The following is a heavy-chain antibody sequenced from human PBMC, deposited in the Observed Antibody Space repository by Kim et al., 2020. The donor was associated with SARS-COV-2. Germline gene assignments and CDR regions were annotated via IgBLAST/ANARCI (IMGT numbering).Heavy chain of an antibody. Sequence: SETLSLTCTVSGGSISSYYWSWIRQPPGKGLEWIGYIYYSGSTNYNPSLKSRVTISVDTSKNQFSLKLSSVTAADTAVYYCARARSQQLASYYYYGMDVWAQWTTVTVSS. CDR3: ARARSQQLASYYYYGMDV. CDR2: IYYSGST. D-gene: IGHD6-13*01. V-gene: IGHV4-59*13. CDR1: GGSISSYY. J-gene: IGHJ6*01.